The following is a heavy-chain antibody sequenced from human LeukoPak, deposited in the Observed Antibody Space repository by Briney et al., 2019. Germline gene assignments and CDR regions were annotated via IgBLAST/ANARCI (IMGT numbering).Heavy chain of an antibody. D-gene: IGHD3-22*01. CDR1: GGSISSSIYY. Sequence: SETLSLTCTVSGGSISSSIYYWGWLRQPPGKGLEWIGSIYYSDSAYYNPSLKSRVTISVDSSKNQFSLKLSSVTAADTAVYHCASTNQDYYDASGYPDRFDPWGQGTLVTVSS. V-gene: IGHV4-39*01. CDR3: ASTNQDYYDASGYPDRFDP. J-gene: IGHJ5*02. CDR2: IYYSDSA.